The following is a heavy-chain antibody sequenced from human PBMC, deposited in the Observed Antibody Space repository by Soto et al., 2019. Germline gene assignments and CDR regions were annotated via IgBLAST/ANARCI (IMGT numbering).Heavy chain of an antibody. CDR2: INAGNGNT. V-gene: IGHV1-3*01. D-gene: IGHD2-21*02. Sequence: SVKVSCKASGDTFTSYAMHWVRQAPGQRLEWMGWINAGNGNTKYSQKFQGRVTITRDTSASTAYMELSSLRSEDTAVYYCARSIVVVTALDYWGQGTLVTVSS. CDR3: ARSIVVVTALDY. J-gene: IGHJ4*02. CDR1: GDTFTSYA.